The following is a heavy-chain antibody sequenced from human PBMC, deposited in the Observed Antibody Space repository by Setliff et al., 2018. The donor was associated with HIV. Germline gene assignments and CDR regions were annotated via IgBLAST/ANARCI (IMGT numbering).Heavy chain of an antibody. J-gene: IGHJ4*02. Sequence: GGSLRLSCAASGFSFRNYGMHWVRQAPGKGLEWVAFIRLDGSDKFYADSVKGRFTISRDNSKSTLYLQMTSLRPEDTAVYYCTPLHYWGQGTLVTVSS. V-gene: IGHV3-30*02. CDR1: GFSFRNYG. CDR3: TPLHY. CDR2: IRLDGSDK. D-gene: IGHD2-15*01.